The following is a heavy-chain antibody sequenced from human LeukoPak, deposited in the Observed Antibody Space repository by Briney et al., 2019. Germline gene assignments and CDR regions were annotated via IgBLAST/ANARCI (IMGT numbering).Heavy chain of an antibody. V-gene: IGHV4-39*07. J-gene: IGHJ5*02. Sequence: SETLSLTCTVSGISITTNGFYWAWIRQSPGKGLEWIGTVRFSGLTYPSPSLKSRVTLSLDTSNNQFSLNLDSVTAADTAVYYCARDVYDILTGYVKGGFDPWGQGTLVTVSS. CDR1: GISITTNGFY. CDR2: VRFSGLT. D-gene: IGHD3-9*01. CDR3: ARDVYDILTGYVKGGFDP.